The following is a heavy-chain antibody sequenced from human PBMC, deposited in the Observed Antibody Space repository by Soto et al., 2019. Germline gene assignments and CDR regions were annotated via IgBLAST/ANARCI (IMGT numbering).Heavy chain of an antibody. V-gene: IGHV1-18*01. CDR1: DYTFTSYG. CDR2: ISAYNGNT. D-gene: IGHD2-21*02. Sequence: ASVKVSCKASDYTFTSYGISWVRQAPGQGLEWMGWISAYNGNTNYAQKLQGRVTMTTDTSTSTAYMELSSLRSEDTAVYYCARGSPVPGYCGGDCYSRSDAFDIWG. CDR3: ARGSPVPGYCGGDCYSRSDAFDI. J-gene: IGHJ3*02.